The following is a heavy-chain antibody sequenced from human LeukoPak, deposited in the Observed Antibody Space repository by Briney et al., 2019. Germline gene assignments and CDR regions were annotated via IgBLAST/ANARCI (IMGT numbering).Heavy chain of an antibody. J-gene: IGHJ4*02. CDR3: ARALSYYYHSGSYPFDY. CDR2: ISYDGYNK. V-gene: IGHV3-30-3*01. CDR1: GFTFSTYA. Sequence: GRSLRLSCAASGFTFSTYAMHWVRQAPGKGLEWVAVISYDGYNKYFADSVKGRFTISRDNSKNTLYLQMNSLRPEDTAVYYCARALSYYYHSGSYPFDYWGQGTLVTVSS. D-gene: IGHD3-10*01.